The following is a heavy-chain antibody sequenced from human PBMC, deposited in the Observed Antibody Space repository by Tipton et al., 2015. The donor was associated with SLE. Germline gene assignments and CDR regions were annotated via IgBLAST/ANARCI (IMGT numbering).Heavy chain of an antibody. CDR2: IYYSGST. D-gene: IGHD2-2*01. J-gene: IGHJ4*02. CDR1: GGSISSHY. Sequence: TLSLTCTVSGGSISSHYWSWIRQPPGKGLEWIGYIYYSGSTNYNPSLKSRVTISVDTSKNQFSLKLSSVTAADTAVYYCARAAGYCSSTSCQRYFDYRGQGTLVTVSS. CDR3: ARAAGYCSSTSCQRYFDY. V-gene: IGHV4-59*11.